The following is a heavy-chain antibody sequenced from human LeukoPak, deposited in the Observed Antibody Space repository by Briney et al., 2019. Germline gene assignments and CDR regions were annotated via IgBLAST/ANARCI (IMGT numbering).Heavy chain of an antibody. D-gene: IGHD2-2*01. V-gene: IGHV3-48*01. CDR2: ISSSSSTI. Sequence: GGSLRLSCAASGFTFGSYSMNWVRQAPGKGLEWVSYISSSSSTIYYADSVKGRFTISRDDAKNSLYLQMNSLRAEDTAVYYCARYCSSASCYDLGDYWGQGTLVTVSS. CDR1: GFTFGSYS. J-gene: IGHJ4*02. CDR3: ARYCSSASCYDLGDY.